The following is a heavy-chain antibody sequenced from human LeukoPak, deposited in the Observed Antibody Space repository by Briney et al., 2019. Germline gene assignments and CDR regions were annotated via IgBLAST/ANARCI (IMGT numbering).Heavy chain of an antibody. CDR2: IYHSGST. CDR3: ASSYGSGSYWEFDY. CDR1: GYSISSGYY. V-gene: IGHV4-38-2*02. Sequence: PSETLSLTCTVSGYSISSGYYWGWIRQPPGKGLEWIGSIYHSGSTYYNPSLKSRVTISVDTSKDQFSLKLSSVTAADTAVYYCASSYGSGSYWEFDYWGQGTLVTVSS. J-gene: IGHJ4*02. D-gene: IGHD3-10*01.